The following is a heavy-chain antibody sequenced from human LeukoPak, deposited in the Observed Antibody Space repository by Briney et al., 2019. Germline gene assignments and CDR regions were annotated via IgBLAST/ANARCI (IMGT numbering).Heavy chain of an antibody. CDR3: ASEKVDSSSLDY. D-gene: IGHD6-13*01. CDR2: IYYSGST. Sequence: PSQTLSLTCTVSGGSISSGDYYWSWIRQPPGKGLEWIGYIYYSGSTNYNPSLKSRVTISVDTSKNQFSLKLSSVTAADTAVYYCASEKVDSSSLDYWGQGTLVTVSS. CDR1: GGSISSGDYY. J-gene: IGHJ4*02. V-gene: IGHV4-61*08.